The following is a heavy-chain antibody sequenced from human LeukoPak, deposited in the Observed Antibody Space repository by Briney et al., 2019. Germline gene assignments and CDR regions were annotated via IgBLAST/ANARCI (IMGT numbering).Heavy chain of an antibody. CDR2: IYYSGST. CDR3: ASYCGGDCHVDY. Sequence: SETLSLTCTVSGGSISSGDYYWSWIRQPPGKGLEWIGYIYYSGSTYYNPSLKSRVTISVDTSKNQFSLKLSSVTAADTAVYYCASYCGGDCHVDYWGQGTLVTVSS. J-gene: IGHJ4*02. D-gene: IGHD2-21*01. V-gene: IGHV4-30-4*08. CDR1: GGSISSGDYY.